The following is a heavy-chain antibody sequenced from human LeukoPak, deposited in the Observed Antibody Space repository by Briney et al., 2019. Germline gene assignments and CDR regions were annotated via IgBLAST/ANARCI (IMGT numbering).Heavy chain of an antibody. D-gene: IGHD3-3*01. Sequence: GGSLRLSCAASGFTFDDYAMHWVRQAPGKGLEWVSGISWNSGSIGYVDSVKGRFTISRDNAKNSLYLQMNSLRAEDTAVYYCARDYDFWSGYAFDYWGQGTLVTVSS. CDR3: ARDYDFWSGYAFDY. J-gene: IGHJ4*02. CDR1: GFTFDDYA. CDR2: ISWNSGSI. V-gene: IGHV3-9*01.